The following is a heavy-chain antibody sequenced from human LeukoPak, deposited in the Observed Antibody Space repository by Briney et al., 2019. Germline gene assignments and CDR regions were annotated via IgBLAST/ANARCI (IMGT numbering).Heavy chain of an antibody. CDR2: ISGTGGNT. D-gene: IGHD5-18*01. J-gene: IGHJ4*02. V-gene: IGHV3-23*01. CDR3: ARDGDTAMVKMGYFDY. CDR1: GFTFNNFA. Sequence: GGSLRLSCAASGFTFNNFAMTWVRQAPGKGLEWVSTISGTGGNTYYADSVKGRFTISRDNSKNTLYLQMNSLRAEDTAVYYCARDGDTAMVKMGYFDYWGQGTLVTVSS.